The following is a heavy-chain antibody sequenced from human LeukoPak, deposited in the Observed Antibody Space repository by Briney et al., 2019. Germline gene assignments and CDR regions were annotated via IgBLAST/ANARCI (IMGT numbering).Heavy chain of an antibody. Sequence: SETLSLTCTVSGGSISSYYWSWIRQPPGKGLEWIGYIYYSGSTNYNPSLESRVTISVDTSKNQFSLKLSSVTAADTAVYYCASSYGMDVWGQGTTVTVSS. CDR1: GGSISSYY. CDR3: ASSYGMDV. V-gene: IGHV4-59*01. CDR2: IYYSGST. J-gene: IGHJ6*02.